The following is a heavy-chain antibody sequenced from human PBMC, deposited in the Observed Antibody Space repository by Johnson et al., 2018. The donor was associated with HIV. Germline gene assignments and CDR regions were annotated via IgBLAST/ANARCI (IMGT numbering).Heavy chain of an antibody. CDR1: GFTFDDYA. D-gene: IGHD5-24*01. Sequence: VQLVESGGGLVQPGRSLRLSCAASGFTFDDYAMHWVRQAPGKGLEWVSGISWNSGSIGYADSVKCRFTISRDNAKNSLYLQMNSLRTEDTAVYYCARVSLYGSDAFDIWGQGTMVTVSS. CDR2: ISWNSGSI. CDR3: ARVSLYGSDAFDI. J-gene: IGHJ3*02. V-gene: IGHV3-9*01.